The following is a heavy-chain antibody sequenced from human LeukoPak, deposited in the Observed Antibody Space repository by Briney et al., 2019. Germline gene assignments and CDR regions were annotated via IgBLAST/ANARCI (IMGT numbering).Heavy chain of an antibody. CDR1: GFTFSNYW. Sequence: GSLRLSCAGTGFTFSNYWMTWVRQAPGKGLEWVAVISYGGSNKYYADSVKGRFTISRDNSKNTLYLQMNSLRAEVTAVYYCARGQHRVTYSDDAFDIWGQGTMVTFS. V-gene: IGHV3-30*03. D-gene: IGHD4-11*01. CDR3: ARGQHRVTYSDDAFDI. CDR2: ISYGGSNK. J-gene: IGHJ3*02.